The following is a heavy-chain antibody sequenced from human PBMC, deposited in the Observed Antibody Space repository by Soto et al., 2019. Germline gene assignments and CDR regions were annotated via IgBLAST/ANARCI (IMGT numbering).Heavy chain of an antibody. Sequence: QVQLVQSGAEVKKPGSSVKVSCKASGGTFSSYTISWVRQAPGQGLEWMGRIIPILGIANYAQKFQGRVTITADKSTSTAYMELSSLRSEDTAVYYCARDRIMITFGGVSGRDWGQGTLVTVSS. J-gene: IGHJ4*02. CDR3: ARDRIMITFGGVSGRD. D-gene: IGHD3-16*01. CDR1: GGTFSSYT. CDR2: IIPILGIA. V-gene: IGHV1-69*08.